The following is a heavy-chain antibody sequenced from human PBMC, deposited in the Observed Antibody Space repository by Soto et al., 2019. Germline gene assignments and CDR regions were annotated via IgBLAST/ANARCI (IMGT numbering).Heavy chain of an antibody. J-gene: IGHJ4*02. V-gene: IGHV1-69*12. CDR2: IIPIFGTA. CDR3: ASEGVRDRSTWIFVY. D-gene: IGHD1-1*01. CDR1: GGTFSSYA. Sequence: QVQLVQSGAEVKKPGSSVKVSCKASGGTFSSYALSWVRQAPGQVLEWMGGIIPIFGTANYAQKFQGRVTITADESTRTAYMELSSLRAEDTAVYYCASEGVRDRSTWIFVYWGQGTLVTVSS.